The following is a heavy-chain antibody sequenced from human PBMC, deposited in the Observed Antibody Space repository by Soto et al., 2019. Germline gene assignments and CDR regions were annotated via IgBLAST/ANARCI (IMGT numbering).Heavy chain of an antibody. CDR1: GGAISSYY. CDR3: ARRYGGNFDY. Sequence: SETLSLTCTVSGGAISSYYWSWIRQPPGKGLEWIGYIYYSGSTNYNPSLKSRVTISVDTSKNQFSLKLSSVTAADTAVYYCARRYGGNFDYWGQGTLVTVSS. J-gene: IGHJ4*02. V-gene: IGHV4-59*01. CDR2: IYYSGST. D-gene: IGHD1-26*01.